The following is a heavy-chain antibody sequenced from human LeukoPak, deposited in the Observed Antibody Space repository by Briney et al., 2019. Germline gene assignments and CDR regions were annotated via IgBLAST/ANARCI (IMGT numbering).Heavy chain of an antibody. D-gene: IGHD3-16*02. CDR1: GATFSTFW. CDR3: AFDFGGYPDT. J-gene: IGHJ5*02. V-gene: IGHV3-74*01. CDR2: TSPDGCRV. Sequence: PGGSLRHSCAVSGATFSTFWMHWVRQVPGKGPAWVSRTSPDGCRVVYAESVKGRFTISRDNARDTLYLQMSSLRVEDTAMYYCAFDFGGYPDTWGQGTLVTVSS.